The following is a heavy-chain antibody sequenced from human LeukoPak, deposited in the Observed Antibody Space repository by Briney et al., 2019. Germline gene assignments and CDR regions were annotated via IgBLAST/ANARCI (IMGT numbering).Heavy chain of an antibody. J-gene: IGHJ4*02. CDR2: IIPILGIA. V-gene: IGHV1-69*04. CDR3: ARGPGSYEDY. CDR1: GYTFSNYA. D-gene: IGHD1-26*01. Sequence: SVKVSCKASGYTFSNYAISWVRQAPGKGFEWMGRIIPILGIANYAQKFQGRVTITADKSTSTAYMELSSLRSEDTAVYYCARGPGSYEDYWGQGTLVTVSS.